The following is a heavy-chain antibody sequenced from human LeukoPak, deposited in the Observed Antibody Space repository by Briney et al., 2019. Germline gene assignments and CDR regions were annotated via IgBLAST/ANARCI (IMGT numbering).Heavy chain of an antibody. CDR1: GYSFSNYW. Sequence: GESLKISCEGSGYSFSNYWIGGVRQMPEKGLEWMGITYPGDYEARYSPSFQGLVTISVDKSISTAYLQWSSLKASDTAMYYCAIPPGYCGNDCSFDHWGQGTLVTVSS. CDR2: TYPGDYEA. V-gene: IGHV5-51*01. D-gene: IGHD2-21*02. CDR3: AIPPGYCGNDCSFDH. J-gene: IGHJ4*02.